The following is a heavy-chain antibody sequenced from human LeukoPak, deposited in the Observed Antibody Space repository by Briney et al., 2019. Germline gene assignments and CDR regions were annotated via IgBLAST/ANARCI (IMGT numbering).Heavy chain of an antibody. CDR3: AKGPSGVSSGWWEVFDY. CDR1: GFTFSFYG. J-gene: IGHJ4*02. D-gene: IGHD6-19*01. CDR2: MSYDGTNK. V-gene: IGHV3-30*18. Sequence: GGSLRLSCAASGFTFSFYGMHWVRQAPGKGLEWVSVMSYDGTNKYSADSVKGRFIISRDNSENTLHLQMNSLRAEDTAVYYCAKGPSGVSSGWWEVFDYWGQGTLVTVSS.